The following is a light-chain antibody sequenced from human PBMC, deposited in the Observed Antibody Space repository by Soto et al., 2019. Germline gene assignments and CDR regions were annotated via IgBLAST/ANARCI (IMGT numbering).Light chain of an antibody. CDR1: QSVSSK. J-gene: IGKJ4*01. CDR3: QQYNNGLT. V-gene: IGKV3-15*01. Sequence: EIVMTQSPATLSVSPGERATLSCRASQSVSSKLAWYQQKPGQAHRLLIYGASTRATGIPARFRGSRSETNFTLTISSLQSEDFAVYYCQQYNNGLTFGGGTKVDIK. CDR2: GAS.